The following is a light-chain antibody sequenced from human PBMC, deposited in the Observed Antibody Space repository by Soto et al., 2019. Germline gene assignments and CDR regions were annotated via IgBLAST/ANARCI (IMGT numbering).Light chain of an antibody. CDR1: QGIRND. J-gene: IGKJ1*01. V-gene: IGKV1-6*01. Sequence: AIQMTQSPSSLSASVGDRVTITCRASQGIRNDLGWYQQKPGRAPKLLIYATSNLQSGVPSRFSGSGSGTDFTLTISSLQPDDFATYYCLQDYNSPWTFGQGTKVEFK. CDR2: ATS. CDR3: LQDYNSPWT.